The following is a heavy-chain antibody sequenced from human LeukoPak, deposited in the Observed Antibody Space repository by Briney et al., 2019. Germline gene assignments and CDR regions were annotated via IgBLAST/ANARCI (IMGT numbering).Heavy chain of an antibody. V-gene: IGHV5-51*01. CDR1: GYSFTSYW. J-gene: IGHJ4*02. CDR2: IYPGDSDT. CDR3: ARHPDYYGSGSYYPLFDY. Sequence: GESLKISCKGSGYSFTSYWIGWVRQMPGKGLEWMGIIYPGDSDTRYSPPFQGQVTISADKSISTAYLQWSSLKASDTATYYCARHPDYYGSGSYYPLFDYWGQGTLVTVSS. D-gene: IGHD3-10*01.